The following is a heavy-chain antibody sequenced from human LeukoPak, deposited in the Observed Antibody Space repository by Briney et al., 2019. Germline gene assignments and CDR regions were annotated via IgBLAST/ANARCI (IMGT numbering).Heavy chain of an antibody. J-gene: IGHJ4*02. Sequence: PGGSLRLSCAASGFTFSNYGMHWVRQGPGKGLEWVSGISGSGGSAYYADSVKGRFTISRDNSTNTLYLQMNSLRAEDTAGYYCAKDSNTYYYDSSGSIDYWGQGTLVTVSS. CDR1: GFTFSNYG. CDR3: AKDSNTYYYDSSGSIDY. CDR2: ISGSGGSA. V-gene: IGHV3-23*01. D-gene: IGHD3-22*01.